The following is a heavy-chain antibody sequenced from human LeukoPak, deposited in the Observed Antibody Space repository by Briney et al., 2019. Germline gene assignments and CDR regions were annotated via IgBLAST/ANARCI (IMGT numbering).Heavy chain of an antibody. Sequence: GASVKVSCKASGYTFTSYGISWVRQAPGQGLEWMGWISAYNGNTNYAQKLQGRVTMTTDTSTSTAYMELRSLRSEDTAVYYCARATIYYGDDIPFDYWGQGTLVTVSS. CDR2: ISAYNGNT. V-gene: IGHV1-18*01. D-gene: IGHD4-17*01. CDR3: ARATIYYGDDIPFDY. J-gene: IGHJ4*02. CDR1: GYTFTSYG.